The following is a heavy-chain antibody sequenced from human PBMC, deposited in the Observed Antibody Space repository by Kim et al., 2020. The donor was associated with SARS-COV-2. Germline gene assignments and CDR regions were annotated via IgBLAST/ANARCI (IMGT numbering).Heavy chain of an antibody. CDR2: IKHDGIDK. V-gene: IGHV3-7*01. D-gene: IGHD1-26*01. Sequence: GGSLRPSCAASGFTFSSFWMTWVRQAPGKGLEWVANIKHDGIDKYYVDSVKGRFTISRDNAKNSVYLQMNSLRDEDTAVYYCASALGATTGSWGQGTLVTVSS. CDR3: ASALGATTGS. CDR1: GFTFSSFW. J-gene: IGHJ5*02.